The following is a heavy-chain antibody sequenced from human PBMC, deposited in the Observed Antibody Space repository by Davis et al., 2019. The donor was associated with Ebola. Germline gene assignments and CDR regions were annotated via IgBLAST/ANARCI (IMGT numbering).Heavy chain of an antibody. J-gene: IGHJ4*02. CDR2: IRSKANNYAT. CDR3: SATVAHFDY. D-gene: IGHD6-19*01. Sequence: GESLKISCAASGFTFSGSAMHWGREGGGKGLEWVGRIRSKANNYATAYAASVKGRFTISRDDSKNTAYLQMNSLNTEDTAVYYCSATVAHFDYWGQGTLVTVSS. CDR1: GFTFSGSA. V-gene: IGHV3-73*01.